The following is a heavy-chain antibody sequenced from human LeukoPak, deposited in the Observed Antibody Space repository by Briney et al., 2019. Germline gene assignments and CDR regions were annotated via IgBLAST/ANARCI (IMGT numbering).Heavy chain of an antibody. CDR2: ISWNSGFI. D-gene: IGHD3-10*01. Sequence: GGSLRLSCAASGFTFDDYAMHWVRQAPGKGLEWVSGISWNSGFIGYADSVKGRFTISRDNAKNSLYLQMNSLRAEDTAVYYCARGIYGSGSYYNLNWFDPWGQGTLVTVSS. V-gene: IGHV3-9*01. CDR1: GFTFDDYA. CDR3: ARGIYGSGSYYNLNWFDP. J-gene: IGHJ5*02.